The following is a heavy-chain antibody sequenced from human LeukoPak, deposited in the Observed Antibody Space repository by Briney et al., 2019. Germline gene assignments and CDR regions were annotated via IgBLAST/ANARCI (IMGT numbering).Heavy chain of an antibody. CDR1: GFTFRSYS. Sequence: GGSLRLSCAASGFTFRSYSMNWVRQAPGKGLEWVSYISSSSSTIYYADSVKGRFTISRDNAKNSLYLQMNSLRAEGTAVYYCARGATGYSMGYWGQGTLVTVSS. J-gene: IGHJ4*02. V-gene: IGHV3-48*01. D-gene: IGHD3-9*01. CDR2: ISSSSSTI. CDR3: ARGATGYSMGY.